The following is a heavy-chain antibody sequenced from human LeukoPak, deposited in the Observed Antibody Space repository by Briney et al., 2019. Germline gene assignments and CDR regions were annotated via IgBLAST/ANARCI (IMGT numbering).Heavy chain of an antibody. Sequence: GGSLRLSCAASGFTFSSYAMSWVRPAPGKGLEWVSAISGSGGSTYYADSVKGRFTISRDNSKNTLYLQMNSLRAEDTAVYYCAKITTYSSSSDYWGQGTLVTVSS. CDR2: ISGSGGST. D-gene: IGHD6-6*01. CDR1: GFTFSSYA. J-gene: IGHJ4*02. V-gene: IGHV3-23*01. CDR3: AKITTYSSSSDY.